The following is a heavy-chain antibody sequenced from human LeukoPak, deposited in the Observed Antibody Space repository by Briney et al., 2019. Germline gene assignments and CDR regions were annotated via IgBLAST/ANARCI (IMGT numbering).Heavy chain of an antibody. D-gene: IGHD6-6*01. CDR2: ISGSGGST. CDR3: AKGEYSTAAPVSYYFDY. CDR1: GFTFSSYA. Sequence: GGSLRLCCAASGFTFSSYAMSWVRQAPGKGLERVSAISGSGGSTYYADSVKGRFTISRDNSKNTLYLQMNSLRAEDTAVYYCAKGEYSTAAPVSYYFDYWGQGTLVTVSS. V-gene: IGHV3-23*01. J-gene: IGHJ4*02.